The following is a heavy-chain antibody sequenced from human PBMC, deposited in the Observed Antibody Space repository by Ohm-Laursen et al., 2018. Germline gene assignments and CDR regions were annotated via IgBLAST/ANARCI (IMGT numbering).Heavy chain of an antibody. V-gene: IGHV4-34*01. CDR1: GGSFSGYY. CDR2: INHSGST. J-gene: IGHJ5*01. CDR3: ARGLWWFDY. Sequence: SETLSLTCAVYGGSFSGYYWSWIRQPPGKGLEWIGEINHSGSTNYNPPLKSRVTISVDTSKNQFSLKLSSVTAADTALYYCARGLWWFDYWGQGTLVTVSS.